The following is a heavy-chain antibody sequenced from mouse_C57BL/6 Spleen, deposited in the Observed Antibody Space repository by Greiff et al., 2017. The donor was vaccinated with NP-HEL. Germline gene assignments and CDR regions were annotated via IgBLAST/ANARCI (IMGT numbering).Heavy chain of an antibody. D-gene: IGHD1-1*01. Sequence: EVQLQESGPGLVKPSQSLSLTCSVTGYSITSGYYWNWIRQFPGNKLEWMGYISYDGSNNYNPSLKNRISITRDTSKNQFFLKLNSVTTEDTATYYCAGGVYYDYWGQGTTLTVSS. CDR1: GYSITSGYY. J-gene: IGHJ2*01. CDR3: AGGVYYDY. CDR2: ISYDGSN. V-gene: IGHV3-6*01.